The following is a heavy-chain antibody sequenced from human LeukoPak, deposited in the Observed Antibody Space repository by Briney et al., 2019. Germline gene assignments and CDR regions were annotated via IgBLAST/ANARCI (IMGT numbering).Heavy chain of an antibody. Sequence: GGSLRLSCAASGFTFSSYGMHWVRQAPGKGLEWVAVIWCDGSNKYYADSVKGRFTISRDNSKNTLYLQMNSLRAEDTAVYYCAKSRRDGYNYFDYWGQGTLVTVSS. J-gene: IGHJ4*02. CDR1: GFTFSSYG. CDR2: IWCDGSNK. D-gene: IGHD5-24*01. V-gene: IGHV3-33*06. CDR3: AKSRRDGYNYFDY.